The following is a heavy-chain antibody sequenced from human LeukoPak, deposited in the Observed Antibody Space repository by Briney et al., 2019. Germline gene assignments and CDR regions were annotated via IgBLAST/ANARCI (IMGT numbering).Heavy chain of an antibody. V-gene: IGHV1-69*01. CDR2: IIPIFNTA. Sequence: SVKVSCKASGGTFSSYTIIWVRQAPGQGLEWMGGIIPIFNTANYAQEFQGRATMTADESTRTAYMELTSLRSEDTAVYYCARVFHPINGYGSGSYSFLGSLDPWGQGTLVTVSS. D-gene: IGHD3-10*01. CDR1: GGTFSSYT. J-gene: IGHJ5*02. CDR3: ARVFHPINGYGSGSYSFLGSLDP.